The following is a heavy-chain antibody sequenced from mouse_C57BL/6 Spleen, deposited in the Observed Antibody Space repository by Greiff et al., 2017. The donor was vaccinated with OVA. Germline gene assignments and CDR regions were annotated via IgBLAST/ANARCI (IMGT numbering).Heavy chain of an antibody. CDR2: IYPSDSET. V-gene: IGHV1-61*01. CDR3: ARTGQATLAY. Sequence: QVQLQQPGAELVRPGSSVKLSCTASGFTFNSYWMDWVKQRPGQGLEWIGNIYPSDSETQYKQKFKDKATLTVDKSSSTAYMQLSSLTSEDSAVYYCARTGQATLAYWGQGTLVTVSA. CDR1: GFTFNSYW. J-gene: IGHJ3*01. D-gene: IGHD3-2*02.